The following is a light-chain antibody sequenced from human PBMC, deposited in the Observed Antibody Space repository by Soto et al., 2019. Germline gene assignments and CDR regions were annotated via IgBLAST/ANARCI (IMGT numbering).Light chain of an antibody. CDR3: SSYTSTSTLDV. CDR2: DVS. J-gene: IGLJ1*01. V-gene: IGLV2-14*03. Sequence: QSALTQPASVSGSPGQSITLSCTGTSSDIGGYNYVSWYQQLPGKVPKLIIYDVSNRPSGVSDRFSGSKSGNAASLTISGLQAEDEADYYSSSYTSTSTLDVFRTGTKLTVL. CDR1: SSDIGGYNY.